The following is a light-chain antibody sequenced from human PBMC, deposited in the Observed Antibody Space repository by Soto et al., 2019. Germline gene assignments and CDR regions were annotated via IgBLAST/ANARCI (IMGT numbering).Light chain of an antibody. V-gene: IGKV3-15*01. CDR3: QQYNNWPGT. J-gene: IGKJ1*01. CDR2: GAS. Sequence: EIVLTQSPGTLSVSPGERATLSCRASQSVSSKLAWYQQKPGQAPRLLFYGASTGATGIPARFSGSGSEKDFTFSISSLHSEDFAVYYCQQYNNWPGTFGQGTKVDIK. CDR1: QSVSSK.